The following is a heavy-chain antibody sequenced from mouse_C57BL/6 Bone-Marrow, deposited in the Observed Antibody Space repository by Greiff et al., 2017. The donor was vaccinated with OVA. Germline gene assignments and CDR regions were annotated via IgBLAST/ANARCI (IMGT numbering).Heavy chain of an antibody. CDR1: GYTFTDHT. CDR2: IYPRDGST. Sequence: QVQLQQSDAELVKPGASVKISCKVSGYTFTDHTIHWMKQRPEQGLEWIGDIYPRDGSTKYNEKFKGKATLTADKSSSTAYMQLNSLTSEDSAVYFCARYDRYYGSSYWYFDVWGTGTTVTVSS. D-gene: IGHD1-1*01. V-gene: IGHV1-78*01. J-gene: IGHJ1*03. CDR3: ARYDRYYGSSYWYFDV.